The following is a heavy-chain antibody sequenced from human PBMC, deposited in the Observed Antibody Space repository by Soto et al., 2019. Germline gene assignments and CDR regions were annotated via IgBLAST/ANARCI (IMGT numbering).Heavy chain of an antibody. J-gene: IGHJ6*02. Sequence: LRLSCAASGFTFSSYSMNWVRQAPGKGLEWVSSISSSSSYIYYADSVKGRFTISRDNAKNSLYLQMNSLRAEDTAVYYCARQNDFWSGYYYYYYYGMDVWGQGTTVTVSS. D-gene: IGHD3-3*01. V-gene: IGHV3-21*01. CDR1: GFTFSSYS. CDR2: ISSSSSYI. CDR3: ARQNDFWSGYYYYYYYGMDV.